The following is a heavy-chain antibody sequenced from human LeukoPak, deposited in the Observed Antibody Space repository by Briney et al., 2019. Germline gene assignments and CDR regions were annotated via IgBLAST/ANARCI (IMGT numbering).Heavy chain of an antibody. CDR2: IIPIFGTA. Sequence: SVRVSCKASGGTFSSYAISWVRQAPGQGLEWMGGIIPIFGTANYAQKFQGRVTITTDESTSTAYMELSSLRSEDTAVYYCARGSRDVGATSMGAFDIWGQGTMVTVSS. CDR3: ARGSRDVGATSMGAFDI. V-gene: IGHV1-69*05. CDR1: GGTFSSYA. D-gene: IGHD1-26*01. J-gene: IGHJ3*02.